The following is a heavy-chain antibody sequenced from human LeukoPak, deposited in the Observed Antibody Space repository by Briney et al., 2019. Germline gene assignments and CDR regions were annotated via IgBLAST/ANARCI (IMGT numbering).Heavy chain of an antibody. CDR3: ARLSPRSYYFDY. V-gene: IGHV3-23*01. J-gene: IGHJ4*02. CDR1: GFTFSSYA. Sequence: GGSLRLSCAASGFTFSSYAMSLVRQAPGKGLEWVSAISGSGGSTYYADSVKGRFTISRDNSKNTLYLQMNSLRAEDTAVYYCARLSPRSYYFDYWGQGTLVTVSS. D-gene: IGHD1-26*01. CDR2: ISGSGGST.